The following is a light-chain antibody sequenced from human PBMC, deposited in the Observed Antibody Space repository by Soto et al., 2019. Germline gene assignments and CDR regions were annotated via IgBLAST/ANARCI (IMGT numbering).Light chain of an antibody. J-gene: IGKJ1*01. CDR1: QDIRNY. CDR3: QKYNSAPWT. CDR2: AAS. V-gene: IGKV1-27*01. Sequence: DIQMTQSPSSLSASVGDRVTITCQASQDIRNYLNWYQQKPGKVPKLLIYAASTLQSGVPSRFSGSGSGTDFTLTISSLQPEDVATYYCQKYNSAPWTFGQGTKVDIK.